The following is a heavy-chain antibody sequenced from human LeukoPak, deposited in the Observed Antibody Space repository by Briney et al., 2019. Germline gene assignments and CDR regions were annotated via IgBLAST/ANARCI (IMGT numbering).Heavy chain of an antibody. V-gene: IGHV3-7*03. J-gene: IGHJ3*02. CDR1: GFSFTNYW. Sequence: GGSLTLSCIASGFSFTNYWLVWIRQAPGKGLEWVASIAGDGRQKDYVDSVKGRFTISRDNARNSLFLQLNSLRTEDTALYYCAKDMAFSAFDIWGHGTMVIVSS. D-gene: IGHD3-3*02. CDR3: AKDMAFSAFDI. CDR2: IAGDGRQK.